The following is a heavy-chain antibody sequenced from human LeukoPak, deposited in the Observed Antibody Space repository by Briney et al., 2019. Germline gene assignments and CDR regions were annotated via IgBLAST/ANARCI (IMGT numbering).Heavy chain of an antibody. D-gene: IGHD4-23*01. CDR1: GYTFTSYD. Sequence: GASVKVSCKASGYTFTSYDINWVRQATGQGLEWMGWMNPNSGNTGYAQEFQGRVTMTRNTSISTAYMELSSLRSEDTAVYYCARVARWDHDAFDIWGQGTMVTVSS. CDR3: ARVARWDHDAFDI. CDR2: MNPNSGNT. V-gene: IGHV1-8*01. J-gene: IGHJ3*02.